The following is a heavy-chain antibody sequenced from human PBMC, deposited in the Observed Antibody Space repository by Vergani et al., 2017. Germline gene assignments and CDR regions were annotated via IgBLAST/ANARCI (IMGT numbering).Heavy chain of an antibody. J-gene: IGHJ5*02. CDR1: GFTFSSYA. CDR3: ARNLMTTVTTDFDP. D-gene: IGHD4-17*01. Sequence: QVQLVESGGGVVQPGRSLRLSCAASGFTFSSYAMHWVRQAPGKGLEWVAVISYDGSNKYYADSVKGRFTISRDNSKTTLYLQMNSLRAEDTAVYYCARNLMTTVTTDFDPWGQGTLVTVSS. V-gene: IGHV3-30-3*01. CDR2: ISYDGSNK.